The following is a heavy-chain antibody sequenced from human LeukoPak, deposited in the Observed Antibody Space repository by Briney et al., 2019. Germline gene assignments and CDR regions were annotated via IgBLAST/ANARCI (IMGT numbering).Heavy chain of an antibody. CDR3: AKDQRYYDFWSGYCDY. Sequence: GGSLRLSCAASGFTFSSYGMHWVRQAPGKGLEWVAFIRYDGSNKYYADSVKGRFTISRDNSKNTLYLQMNSLRAEDTAVYYCAKDQRYYDFWSGYCDYWGQGTLVTVSS. D-gene: IGHD3-3*01. CDR2: IRYDGSNK. J-gene: IGHJ4*02. V-gene: IGHV3-30*02. CDR1: GFTFSSYG.